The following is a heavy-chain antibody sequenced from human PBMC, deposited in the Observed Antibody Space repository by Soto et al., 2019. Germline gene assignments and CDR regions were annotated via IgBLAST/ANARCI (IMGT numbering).Heavy chain of an antibody. Sequence: ASVKVSCKASGYTFTSYAMHWVRQAPGQRLEWMGWINAGNGNTKYSQKFQGRVTITRDTSASTAYMELSSLRSEDTAVYYCARAVAARSWFDPWGQGTLVTVSS. CDR1: GYTFTSYA. CDR3: ARAVAARSWFDP. V-gene: IGHV1-3*01. CDR2: INAGNGNT. J-gene: IGHJ5*02. D-gene: IGHD6-13*01.